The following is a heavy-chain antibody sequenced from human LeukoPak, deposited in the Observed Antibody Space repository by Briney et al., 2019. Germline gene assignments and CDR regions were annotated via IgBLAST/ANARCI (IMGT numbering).Heavy chain of an antibody. Sequence: PGGSLRLSCAASGFTFSSYSMNWVRQAPGKGLEWVSSISSSSSYIYYADPVKGRFTISRDNAKNSLYLQMNSLRAEDTAVYYCARDSHPYCSSTSCYFYGSAFGIWGQGTMVTVSS. D-gene: IGHD2-2*01. CDR3: ARDSHPYCSSTSCYFYGSAFGI. CDR2: ISSSSSYI. J-gene: IGHJ3*02. CDR1: GFTFSSYS. V-gene: IGHV3-21*01.